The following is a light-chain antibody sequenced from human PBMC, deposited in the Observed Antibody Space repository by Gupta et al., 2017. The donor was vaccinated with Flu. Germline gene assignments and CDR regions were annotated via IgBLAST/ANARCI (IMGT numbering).Light chain of an antibody. CDR1: QSISNY. J-gene: IGKJ3*01. Sequence: DIQMTQSPSSLSASVGDRVTITCRASQSISNYLSWYQQKPGKAPNLLIYAASSLQSGVPSRFSGSGSGTDFTLTISSLQPEDFATYYCQQSYNSFTFGPGTKVDFK. V-gene: IGKV1-39*01. CDR3: QQSYNSFT. CDR2: AAS.